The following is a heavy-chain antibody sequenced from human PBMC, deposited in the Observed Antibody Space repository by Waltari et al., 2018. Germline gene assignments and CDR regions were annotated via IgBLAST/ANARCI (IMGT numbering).Heavy chain of an antibody. J-gene: IGHJ4*02. CDR1: GFTFTDYA. V-gene: IGHV3-23*01. CDR2: VSGSGNGT. Sequence: DVKLLESGGGSVQRGGSLRLSCAASGFTFTDYAMIWVRLAPGNGLEWGSAVSGSGNGTFYADSVKGRFSISRDNFNNALYLQSNSLRDDDTAVYYCVKDGTTGYIYGKAFDLWGQGTLVTVSS. CDR3: VKDGTTGYIYGKAFDL. D-gene: IGHD5-18*01.